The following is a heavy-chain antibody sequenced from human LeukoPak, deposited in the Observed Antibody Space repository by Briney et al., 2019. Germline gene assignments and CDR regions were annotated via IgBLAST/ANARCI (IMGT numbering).Heavy chain of an antibody. V-gene: IGHV4-34*01. CDR2: INHSGST. CDR3: ARQPPRTLSPSRRAWNNWFDP. D-gene: IGHD1-14*01. CDR1: GGSFSGYY. J-gene: IGHJ5*02. Sequence: PSETLSLTCAVYGGSFSGYYWSWLRQPPGKGLEWVGEINHSGSTNYNPSFKSRVTISVDTSKNQFSLKLSSVNAADTAVYYRARQPPRTLSPSRRAWNNWFDPWGLGTLVTVSS.